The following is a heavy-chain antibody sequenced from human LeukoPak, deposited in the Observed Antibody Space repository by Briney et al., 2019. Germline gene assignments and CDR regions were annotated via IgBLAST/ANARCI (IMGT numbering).Heavy chain of an antibody. Sequence: SETLSLTCTVSGGSISSYYWSWIRQPPGKGLEWCGYIYYSGSTNYNPSLKSRVTISVDTSKNQFSLKLSSVTAADTAVYYCARLNYYEPPHNWFDPWGQGTLVTVSS. CDR2: IYYSGST. V-gene: IGHV4-59*01. CDR1: GGSISSYY. J-gene: IGHJ5*02. D-gene: IGHD3-3*01. CDR3: ARLNYYEPPHNWFDP.